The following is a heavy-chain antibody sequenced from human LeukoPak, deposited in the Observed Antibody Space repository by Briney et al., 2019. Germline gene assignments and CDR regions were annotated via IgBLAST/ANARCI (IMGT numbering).Heavy chain of an antibody. D-gene: IGHD3-16*01. CDR2: ISYDGSNK. V-gene: IGHV3-30*18. CDR3: AKDRDDYVWGSYLGAFDI. Sequence: GRSLRLSCAASGFTFSSYGMHWVRQAPGKGLEWVAVISYDGSNKYYADSVKGRFTISRDNLKNTLYLQMNSLRAEDTAVFYCAKDRDDYVWGSYLGAFDIWGQGTMVTVSS. J-gene: IGHJ3*02. CDR1: GFTFSSYG.